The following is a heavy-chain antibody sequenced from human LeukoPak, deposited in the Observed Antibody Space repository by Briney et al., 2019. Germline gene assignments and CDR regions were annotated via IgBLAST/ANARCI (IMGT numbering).Heavy chain of an antibody. CDR1: GDSFSSASNY. Sequence: SETLSLTCSVSGDSFSSASNYWSWMRQPVGKGLEWIGFIYSRGTTFYSPSLKSRVTIAIDRSRNQFSLKLSSVTAADTAVYYCANGAFDIWGQGTMVTVSS. CDR2: IYSRGTT. D-gene: IGHD2-8*01. V-gene: IGHV4-30-2*01. J-gene: IGHJ3*02. CDR3: ANGAFDI.